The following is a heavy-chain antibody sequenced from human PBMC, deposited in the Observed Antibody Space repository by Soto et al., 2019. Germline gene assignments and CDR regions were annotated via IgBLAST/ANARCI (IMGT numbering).Heavy chain of an antibody. CDR3: ARTKYSMSSLDY. CDR2: IYWDDDK. V-gene: IGHV2-5*02. CDR1: GFSLSTDDVG. D-gene: IGHD6-6*01. Sequence: SGPTLVNPTQTLTLTCTFSGFSLSTDDVGVGWIRQPPGKALDWLAVIYWDDDKRYSPSLKSRLTITKDTSKNQVVLTMTNMDPVDTATYYCARTKYSMSSLDYWGQGALVTVSS. J-gene: IGHJ4*02.